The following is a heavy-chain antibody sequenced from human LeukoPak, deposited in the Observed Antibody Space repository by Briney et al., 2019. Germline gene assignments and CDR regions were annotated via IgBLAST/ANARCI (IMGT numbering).Heavy chain of an antibody. CDR1: GFTFSSYG. J-gene: IGHJ4*02. Sequence: GGSLRLSCAASGFTFSSYGMHWVRQAPGKGLEWVAVISYDGSNKYYADSVKGRFTISRDNSKNTLYLQMNSLRAEDTAVYYCAKECGYSYGLDYWGQGTLVTVSS. V-gene: IGHV3-30*18. CDR3: AKECGYSYGLDY. CDR2: ISYDGSNK. D-gene: IGHD5-18*01.